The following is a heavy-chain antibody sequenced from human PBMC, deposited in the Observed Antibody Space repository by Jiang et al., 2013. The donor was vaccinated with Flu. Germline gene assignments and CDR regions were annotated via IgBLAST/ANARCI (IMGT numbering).Heavy chain of an antibody. CDR3: ARDRVGIDY. CDR2: IDWDDDK. J-gene: IGHJ4*02. D-gene: IGHD1-26*01. Sequence: TLTCTFSGFSLSTSGMRVSWIRQPPGKALEWLARIDWDDDKFYSTSLKTRLTISKDTSKNQVVLTMTNMDPVDTATYYCARDRVGIDYWGQGTLVTVSS. V-gene: IGHV2-70*04. CDR1: GFSLSTSGMR.